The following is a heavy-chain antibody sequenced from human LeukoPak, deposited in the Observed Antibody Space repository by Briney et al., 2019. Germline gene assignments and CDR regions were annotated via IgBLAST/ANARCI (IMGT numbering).Heavy chain of an antibody. D-gene: IGHD2/OR15-2a*01. CDR1: GYTFIGYY. J-gene: IGHJ5*02. CDR3: ARTYCDTTACSNWFVP. CDR2: INPNTGGT. V-gene: IGHV1-2*02. Sequence: ASVKVSCTASGYTFIGYYMHWVRQAPGQGLEWMGWINPNTGGTNYAQKFQGRVTMTRDTSINTVYMDLSRLRSDDTAVYYCARTYCDTTACSNWFVPWGQGTLVTVSS.